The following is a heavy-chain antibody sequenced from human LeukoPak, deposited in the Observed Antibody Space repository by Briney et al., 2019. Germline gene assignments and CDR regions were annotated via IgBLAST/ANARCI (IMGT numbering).Heavy chain of an antibody. CDR3: ARWLQLTHYFDY. Sequence: MPSETLSLTCTVSGGSISSGSYYWSWIRQPAGKGLEWIGRIYTSGSTNYNPSLKSRVTISVDTSKNQFSLKLSSVTAADTAVYYCARWLQLTHYFDYWGQGTLVTVSS. V-gene: IGHV4-61*02. CDR2: IYTSGST. CDR1: GGSISSGSYY. J-gene: IGHJ4*02. D-gene: IGHD5-24*01.